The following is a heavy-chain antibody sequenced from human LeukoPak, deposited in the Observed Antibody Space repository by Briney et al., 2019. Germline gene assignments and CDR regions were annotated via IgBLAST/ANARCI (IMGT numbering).Heavy chain of an antibody. CDR3: AKGTLGDYRAGPDY. V-gene: IGHV3-43D*03. J-gene: IGHJ4*02. Sequence: GGSLRLSCAASGFTFSSYAMSWVRQAPGKGLEWVSAISWDGGSTYYADSVKGRFTISRDNSKNSLYLQMNSLRAEDTALYYCAKGTLGDYRAGPDYWGRGTLVTVSS. D-gene: IGHD4-17*01. CDR2: ISWDGGST. CDR1: GFTFSSYA.